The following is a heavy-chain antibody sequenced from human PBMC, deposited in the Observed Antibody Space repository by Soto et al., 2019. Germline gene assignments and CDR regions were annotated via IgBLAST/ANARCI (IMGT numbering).Heavy chain of an antibody. V-gene: IGHV3-48*01. D-gene: IGHD1-26*01. J-gene: IGHJ4*02. CDR1: GFTFSSYS. CDR3: ARGGGGGGSYSGDFDD. Sequence: AASGFTFSSYSMNWVRQAPGKGLEWVSYISSSSSTIYYADSVKGRFTISRDNAKNSLYLQMNSLRAEDTAVYYCARGGGGGGSYSGDFDDWGQGTLVTVSS. CDR2: ISSSSSTI.